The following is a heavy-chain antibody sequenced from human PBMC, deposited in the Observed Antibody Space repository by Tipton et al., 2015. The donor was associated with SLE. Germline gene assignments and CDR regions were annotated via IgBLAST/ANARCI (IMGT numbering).Heavy chain of an antibody. Sequence: LRLSCTVSGVSISSSSYYWGWIRQPPGKGLEWIGTFYYSGNTYFNPSLKSRVTISVDTSKNQFSLRLSSVTAADTAVYYCAKVVPGSDSGMDVWGQGTLVIVSS. CDR1: GVSISSSSYY. D-gene: IGHD2-21*02. V-gene: IGHV4-39*07. CDR2: FYYSGNT. J-gene: IGHJ1*01. CDR3: AKVVPGSDSGMDV.